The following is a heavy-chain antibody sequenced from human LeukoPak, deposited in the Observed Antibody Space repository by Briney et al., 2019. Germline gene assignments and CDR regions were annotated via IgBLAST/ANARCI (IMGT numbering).Heavy chain of an antibody. V-gene: IGHV6-1*01. CDR1: GDSVSSSSAA. D-gene: IGHD4-23*01. CDR2: TYYGSKWYN. Sequence: SQTLSLTCAISGDSVSSSSAAWNWIRQSPSRGLEWLGRTYYGSKWYNEYAASVRSRITINPDTSKNQFSLQLNSVTPEDTAVYYCAREDYGGNSGTYFDYWGQGTLVTVSS. CDR3: AREDYGGNSGTYFDY. J-gene: IGHJ4*02.